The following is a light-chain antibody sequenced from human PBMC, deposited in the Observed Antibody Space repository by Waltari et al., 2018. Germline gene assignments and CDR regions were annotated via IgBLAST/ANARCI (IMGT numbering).Light chain of an antibody. V-gene: IGLV3-9*01. CDR1: NIGGKN. CDR3: QVWDSSTAV. Sequence: SYDLTQPLSVSVALGQTARITWGGNNIGGKNVHWYQQKPGQAPLLVIFRDKNRPSRIPGRFSGTNAENTAPLTITGAQGADEADYYCQVWDSSTAVFGGGTQLTVL. CDR2: RDK. J-gene: IGLJ7*01.